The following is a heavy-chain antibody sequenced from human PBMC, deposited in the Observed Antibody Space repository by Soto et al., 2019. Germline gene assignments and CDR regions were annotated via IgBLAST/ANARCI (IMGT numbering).Heavy chain of an antibody. D-gene: IGHD2-21*01. J-gene: IGHJ6*02. CDR2: LYYSGST. V-gene: IGHV4-61*01. CDR3: ARGSPYHDLLLGDSRHYYYGVDV. CDR1: GDSVSSGSYY. Sequence: SETLSLTCSVSGDSVSSGSYYWSWIRQPPGKGLEWIGYLYYSGSTNYNPSLESRVTMSVDTSKNQFSLNLSSVTAADTAVYYCARGSPYHDLLLGDSRHYYYGVDVWGQGTTVTVSS.